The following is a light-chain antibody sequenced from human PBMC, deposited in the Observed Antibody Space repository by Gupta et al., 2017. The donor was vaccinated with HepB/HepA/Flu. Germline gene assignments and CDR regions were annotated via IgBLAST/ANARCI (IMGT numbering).Light chain of an antibody. J-gene: IGKJ2*02. CDR1: QSLLHSNGDNY. CDR3: LQAKKYPCP. CDR2: LVS. V-gene: IGKV2-28*01. Sequence: VMPQSPLSLPVTPGEQASISCRSSQSLLHSNGDNYLDWYLQKPGQSPQLLIYLVSNRATGVPERFSGSGSGTEFNLTISRLQAEDFGVYYCLQAKKYPCPFGQGTKLEVK.